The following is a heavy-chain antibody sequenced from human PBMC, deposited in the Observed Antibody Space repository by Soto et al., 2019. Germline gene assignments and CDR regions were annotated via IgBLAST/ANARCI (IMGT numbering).Heavy chain of an antibody. CDR1: GGTFSSYT. V-gene: IGHV1-69*08. CDR2: IIPILGIA. D-gene: IGHD3-10*01. CDR3: ARDSWGEVAMVRGGNAFDI. J-gene: IGHJ3*02. Sequence: QVQLVQSGAEVKKPGSSVKVSCKASGGTFSSYTISWVRQAPGQGLEWMGRIIPILGIANYAQKFQGRVTITADKSTSTAYMELSSLRSEDTAVYYCARDSWGEVAMVRGGNAFDIWGQGTMVTVSS.